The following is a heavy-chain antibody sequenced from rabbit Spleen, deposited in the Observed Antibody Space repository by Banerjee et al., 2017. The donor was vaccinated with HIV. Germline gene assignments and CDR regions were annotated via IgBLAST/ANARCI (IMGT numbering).Heavy chain of an antibody. J-gene: IGHJ4*01. CDR1: GFSFSSSDY. D-gene: IGHD4-1*01. V-gene: IGHV1S45*01. CDR3: ARDLAGVIGWNFGL. CDR2: IAGSSSGFT. Sequence: QEQLVESGGGLVRPEGSLKLSCKASGFSFSSSDYMCWVRQAPGKGLEWISCIAGSSSGFTYSATWAKGRFTISKTSSTTVTLQMTSLTVADTATYFCARDLAGVIGWNFGLWGPGTLVTVS.